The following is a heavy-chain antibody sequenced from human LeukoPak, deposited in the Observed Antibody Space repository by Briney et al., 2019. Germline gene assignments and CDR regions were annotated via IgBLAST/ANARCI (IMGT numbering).Heavy chain of an antibody. CDR2: IYYSGST. D-gene: IGHD2-21*02. CDR3: ARGGVVVTAPVGDY. V-gene: IGHV4-59*01. Sequence: SETLSLTCTVSGGSISSYYWSWIRQPPGKGLEWIGYIYYSGSTNYNPSLKSRVTISVDTSKNQFSLKLSSVTAADTAVYYCARGGVVVTAPVGDYWGQGTLVTVSS. J-gene: IGHJ4*02. CDR1: GGSISSYY.